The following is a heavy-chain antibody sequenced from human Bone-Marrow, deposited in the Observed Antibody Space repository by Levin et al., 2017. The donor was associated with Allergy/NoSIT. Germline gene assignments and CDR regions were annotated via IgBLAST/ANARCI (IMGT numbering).Heavy chain of an antibody. CDR3: AREVTVAGALLDF. Sequence: SETLSLTCSVSGDFISRGYWWTWVRQPPGKGLEWIGEIHHSGTSNYNPSLKSRVTMSVDTSNNHFSLNLTSVTAADTAVYFCAREVTVAGALLDFWGQGTLVTVSS. D-gene: IGHD6-19*01. CDR1: GDFISRGYW. CDR2: IHHSGTS. V-gene: IGHV4-4*02. J-gene: IGHJ4*02.